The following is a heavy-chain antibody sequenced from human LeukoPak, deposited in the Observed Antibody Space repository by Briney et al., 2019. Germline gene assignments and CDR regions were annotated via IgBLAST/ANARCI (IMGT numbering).Heavy chain of an antibody. J-gene: IGHJ5*02. Sequence: SETLSLTCTVSGASISSYYWSWLRQPAGKALEWIGRIYVTGSTTYNPSLESRVTMSLDTPKNHFSLKLRSVTAADTAVYYCARDSGTTGEVKFDPWGQGTLVTVSS. V-gene: IGHV4-4*07. CDR2: IYVTGST. CDR3: ARDSGTTGEVKFDP. CDR1: GASISSYY. D-gene: IGHD1-7*01.